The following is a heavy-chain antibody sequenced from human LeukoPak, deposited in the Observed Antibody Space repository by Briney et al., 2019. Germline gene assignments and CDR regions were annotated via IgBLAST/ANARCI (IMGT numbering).Heavy chain of an antibody. D-gene: IGHD3-10*01. CDR3: ARLYYFGSGSYGGDF. CDR1: VYXFTRYW. CDR2: ICPGDSDT. J-gene: IGHJ4*02. V-gene: IGHV5-51*01. Sequence: GESLRISCNVSVYXFTRYWICWVRQKPGKGLGWMGVICPGDSDTRYSPSFQGQVTISADKSISTAYLQWSSLKASDTAMYYCARLYYFGSGSYGGDFWGQGTLVTVSS.